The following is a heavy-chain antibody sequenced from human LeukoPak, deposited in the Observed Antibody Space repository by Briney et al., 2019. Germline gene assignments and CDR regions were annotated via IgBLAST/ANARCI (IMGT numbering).Heavy chain of an antibody. D-gene: IGHD3-10*01. CDR1: GYTFTSYY. V-gene: IGHV1-46*01. CDR3: ARESRNILRSVGELIYVVS. Sequence: ASVKVSCKASGYTFTSYYMNWVRQAPGQGLEWMGLINPNSGSTNYAQKLQGRVTMTRDTSTSTVYMELRSLRSEDTAVFYCARESRNILRSVGELIYVVSWGAGALVTVSS. CDR2: INPNSGST. J-gene: IGHJ5*02.